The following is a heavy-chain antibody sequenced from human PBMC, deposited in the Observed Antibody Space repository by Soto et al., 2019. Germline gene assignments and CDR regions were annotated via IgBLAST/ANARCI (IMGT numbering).Heavy chain of an antibody. CDR1: GGSISSGDYY. D-gene: IGHD4-4*01. J-gene: IGHJ6*02. V-gene: IGHV4-30-4*01. CDR3: ARDRGDLTTVTTSLGGYYYYGMDV. Sequence: SETLSLTCTVSGGSISSGDYYWSWIRQPPGKGLEWIGYIYYSGSTYYNPSLKSRVTISVDTSKNQFSLKLSSVTAADTAVYYCARDRGDLTTVTTSLGGYYYYGMDVWGQGTTVTVSS. CDR2: IYYSGST.